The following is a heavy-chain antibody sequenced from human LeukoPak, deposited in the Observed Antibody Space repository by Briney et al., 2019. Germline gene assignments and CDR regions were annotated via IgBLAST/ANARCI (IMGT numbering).Heavy chain of an antibody. V-gene: IGHV4-4*07. CDR3: ARDQEVPAAMRDYYYMDV. Sequence: PSETLSLTCTVSGGSISSYYWSWIRQPAGKGLEWIGRIYTSGSTNYNPSLKSRVTISVDTSKNQFSLKLSSVTAADTAVYYCARDQEVPAAMRDYYYMDVWGKGTTVTISS. J-gene: IGHJ6*03. D-gene: IGHD2-2*01. CDR1: GGSISSYY. CDR2: IYTSGST.